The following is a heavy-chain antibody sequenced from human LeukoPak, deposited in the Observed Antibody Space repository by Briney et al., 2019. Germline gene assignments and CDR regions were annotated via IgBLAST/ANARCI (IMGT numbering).Heavy chain of an antibody. Sequence: KPSETLSLTCTVSGGSISSGNYYWSWIRQPPGKGLEWIGNIYYSGSTDYNPSLKSRVTLSVDTSKNQFSLKLSSVTAADTAVYYCARWTALLSQQYYYYGMDVWGQGTTVTVSS. CDR2: IYYSGST. D-gene: IGHD3-16*02. CDR3: ARWTALLSQQYYYYGMDV. V-gene: IGHV4-30-4*02. J-gene: IGHJ6*02. CDR1: GGSISSGNYY.